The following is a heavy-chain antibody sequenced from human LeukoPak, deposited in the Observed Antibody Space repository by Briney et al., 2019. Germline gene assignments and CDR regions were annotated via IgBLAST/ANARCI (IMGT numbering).Heavy chain of an antibody. D-gene: IGHD6-19*01. CDR1: GHTFTDYH. CDR2: INPNSGGT. CDR3: TRFRHVAVAGTPHFDY. J-gene: IGHJ4*02. V-gene: IGHV1-2*02. Sequence: ASVKVSCKASGHTFTDYHIHWVRQAPGQGLEWMGWINPNSGGTNYAEKFHGRLTTTRDTSISTAFMELSGLRSDDTAVYYCTRFRHVAVAGTPHFDYWGQGALVTVSS.